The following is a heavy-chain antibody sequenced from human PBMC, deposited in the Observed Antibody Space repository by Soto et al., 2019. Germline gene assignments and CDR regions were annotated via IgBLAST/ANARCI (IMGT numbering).Heavy chain of an antibody. CDR1: GFAFSTYG. V-gene: IGHV3-30*03. CDR2: TTSDGARI. J-gene: IGHJ4*02. Sequence: QVQLVESGGGVVQPGRSLRLSCVASGFAFSTYGMHWVRQAPGKGLEWVAVTTSDGARINYADSVKGRFTISRDNSRTTLYLQMNSLRIDDTAVYYCARKNPGREWELPDYWGQGTLVTVSS. D-gene: IGHD1-26*01. CDR3: ARKNPGREWELPDY.